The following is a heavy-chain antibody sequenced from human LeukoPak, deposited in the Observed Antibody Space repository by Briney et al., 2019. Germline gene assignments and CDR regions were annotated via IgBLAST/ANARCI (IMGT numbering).Heavy chain of an antibody. CDR1: GGSFSGYY. CDR2: INHSGST. D-gene: IGHD1-26*01. CDR3: ARQGAYSGSYYGWFDP. Sequence: SETLSLTCAVYGGSFSGYYWSWIRQPPGKGLEWIGEINHSGSTNYNPSLKSRVTISVDTSKNQFSLKLSSVTAADTAVYYCARQGAYSGSYYGWFDPWGQGTLVTVSS. J-gene: IGHJ5*02. V-gene: IGHV4-34*01.